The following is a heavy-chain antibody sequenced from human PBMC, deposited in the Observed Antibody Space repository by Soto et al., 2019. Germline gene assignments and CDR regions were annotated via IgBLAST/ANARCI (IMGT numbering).Heavy chain of an antibody. D-gene: IGHD5-12*01. CDR3: ARIGVHLSGPYFDY. Sequence: SGPTLVNATETLKLTCTVSGFSLSNARMGVSWIRQPPGKALEWLAHIFWNVEKSYSTSLKSRLTISKDTSKRQGVLTMTNMDPVDTATYYCARIGVHLSGPYFDYWGQGTLVTVSS. J-gene: IGHJ4*02. CDR2: IFWNVEK. V-gene: IGHV2-26*01. CDR1: GFSLSNARMG.